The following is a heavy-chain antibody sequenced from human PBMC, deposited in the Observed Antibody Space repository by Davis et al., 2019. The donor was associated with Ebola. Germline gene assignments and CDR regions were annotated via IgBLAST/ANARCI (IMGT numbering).Heavy chain of an antibody. CDR1: GFTFSSYA. CDR3: AKDKTMATQYWYFDL. Sequence: GGSLRLSCEVSGFTFSSYAMSWVRQAPGKGLEWVSGISGGGGSTHFAHYADSVKGRFTISRDNAKSTLYLQMDSLKTDDTAVYYCAKDKTMATQYWYFDLWGRGTLVTVSS. J-gene: IGHJ2*01. CDR2: ISGGGGST. V-gene: IGHV3-23*01. D-gene: IGHD4/OR15-4a*01.